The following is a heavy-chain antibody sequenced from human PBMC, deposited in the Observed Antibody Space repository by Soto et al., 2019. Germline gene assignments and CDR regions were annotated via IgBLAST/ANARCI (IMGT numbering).Heavy chain of an antibody. CDR2: IYYRGST. CDR1: GGSIKNGDYY. V-gene: IGHV4-30-4*01. J-gene: IGHJ6*02. Sequence: QVQLQESGPGLVKPSQTLSLTCTVSGGSIKNGDYYWSWIRQPPGKGLEWIGFIYYRGSTSYNPPLKSRVTLSVDTSYNQFSLMLNSVTAADTAVYYCARAAGPYYYGVDVWGQGTTVIVSS. D-gene: IGHD6-19*01. CDR3: ARAAGPYYYGVDV.